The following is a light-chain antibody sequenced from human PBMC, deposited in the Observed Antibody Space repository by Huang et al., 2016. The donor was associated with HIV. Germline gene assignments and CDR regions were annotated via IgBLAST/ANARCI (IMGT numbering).Light chain of an antibody. J-gene: IGKJ2*01. CDR1: QSVNRN. CDR3: QHYNNWPPRYT. CDR2: DAS. Sequence: IVMTQSPDTLSVSPGERVTLPCRASQSVNRNLAWYQKKPGQAPRLLIYDASTRATGIPARFSCSGSGTEFTLTISSLQSEDFAVFYCQHYNNWPPRYTFGLGTKLEVK. V-gene: IGKV3D-15*01.